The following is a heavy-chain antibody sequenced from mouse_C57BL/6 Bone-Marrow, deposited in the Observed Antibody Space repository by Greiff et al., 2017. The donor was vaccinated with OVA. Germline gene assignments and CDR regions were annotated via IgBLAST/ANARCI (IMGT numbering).Heavy chain of an antibody. CDR3: TSYGNFDY. Sequence: VQLQQSGAELVRTGDSVKLSCTASGFNIKDDYMHWVKQRPEQGLEWIGWIDPENGDTEYASKFQGKATITADTSSNTAYLQLSSLTSEDTAVYYCTSYGNFDYWGQGTTLTVSS. V-gene: IGHV14-4*01. J-gene: IGHJ2*01. CDR1: GFNIKDDY. CDR2: IDPENGDT. D-gene: IGHD2-1*01.